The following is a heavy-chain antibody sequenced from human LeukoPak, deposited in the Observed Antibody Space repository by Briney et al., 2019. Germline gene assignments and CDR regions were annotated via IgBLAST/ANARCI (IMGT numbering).Heavy chain of an antibody. Sequence: PGGSLRLSCAASGFTFTSYAMSWVRQAPGKGLEWVSAISGRGGSTYYADSVKGRFTISRDNAKDSLYLQMNSLRAEDTAVYYCARAKYYYDTSGYYTFDYWGQGTLVTVSS. V-gene: IGHV3-23*01. CDR2: ISGRGGST. J-gene: IGHJ4*02. CDR3: ARAKYYYDTSGYYTFDY. CDR1: GFTFTSYA. D-gene: IGHD3-22*01.